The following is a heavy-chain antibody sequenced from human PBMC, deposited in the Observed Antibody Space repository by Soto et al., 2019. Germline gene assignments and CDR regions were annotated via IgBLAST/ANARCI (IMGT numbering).Heavy chain of an antibody. V-gene: IGHV3-23*01. CDR1: GFTFSSYA. CDR3: AKDLGGYVFGY. D-gene: IGHD5-12*01. Sequence: XXSLNLSSAASGFTFSSYAIXWVRQAPGKGLEWVSATSGSGGSTYYADSVKGRFTISRDNSKNTLYLQMKSLRAEDTAVYYCAKDLGGYVFGYWGQGTLVTVSS. J-gene: IGHJ4*02. CDR2: TSGSGGST.